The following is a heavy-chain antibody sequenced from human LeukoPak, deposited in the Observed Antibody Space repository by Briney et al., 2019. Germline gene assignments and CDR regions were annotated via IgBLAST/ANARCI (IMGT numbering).Heavy chain of an antibody. D-gene: IGHD3-10*01. CDR3: ARGAQRGYFDY. Sequence: SETLSLTCTVSGGSISSYYWSWIRQPPGKGLEWIGYIYYSGSINYNPSLKSRVTISVDTSKNQFSLKLSSVTAADTAVYYCARGAQRGYFDYWGQGTLVTVSS. V-gene: IGHV4-59*01. J-gene: IGHJ4*02. CDR2: IYYSGSI. CDR1: GGSISSYY.